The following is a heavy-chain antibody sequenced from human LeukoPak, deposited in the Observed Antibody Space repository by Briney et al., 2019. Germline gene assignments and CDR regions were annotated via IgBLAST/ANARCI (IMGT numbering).Heavy chain of an antibody. CDR1: GYTFTGYY. D-gene: IGHD3-22*01. CDR2: INPNSGGT. J-gene: IGHJ5*02. Sequence: GASVKVSCKASGYTFTGYYMHWVRQAPGQGLEWMGWINPNSGGTNYAQKFQGRVTMTRDTSISTAYMELSRLRSDDTAVYYCARDPSPKIFDGSGYYSDNWFDPWGQGTLVAVSS. CDR3: ARDPSPKIFDGSGYYSDNWFDP. V-gene: IGHV1-2*02.